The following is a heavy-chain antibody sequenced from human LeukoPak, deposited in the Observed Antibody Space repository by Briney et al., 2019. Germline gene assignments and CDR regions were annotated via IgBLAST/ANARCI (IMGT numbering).Heavy chain of an antibody. Sequence: SETLSLTCTVSGYSIGSGYYWGWIRQPPGKGLEWIGSIYHSGSTYYNPSLKSRVTISVDTSKNQFSLKLSSVTAADTAVYYCARDDIAAAGVFDYWGQGTLVTVSS. CDR1: GYSIGSGYY. CDR2: IYHSGST. V-gene: IGHV4-38-2*02. D-gene: IGHD6-13*01. CDR3: ARDDIAAAGVFDY. J-gene: IGHJ4*02.